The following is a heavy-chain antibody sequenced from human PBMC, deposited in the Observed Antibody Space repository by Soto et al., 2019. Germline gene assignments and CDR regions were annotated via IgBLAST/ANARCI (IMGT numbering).Heavy chain of an antibody. CDR1: GYSFISYG. J-gene: IGHJ4*01. CDR2: ISPYNGNT. Sequence: ASVKVSFNASGYSFISYGISWVRQAPGQGLEWMGRISPYNGNTNYAQNLQGRVTMTTDTSTTTAYMELRRLRSDDTAVYYCVRDWDGSGSYYTDHWG. V-gene: IGHV1-18*01. D-gene: IGHD3-10*01. CDR3: VRDWDGSGSYYTDH.